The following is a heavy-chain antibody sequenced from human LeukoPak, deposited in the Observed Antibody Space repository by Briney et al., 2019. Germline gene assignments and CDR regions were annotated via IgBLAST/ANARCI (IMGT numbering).Heavy chain of an antibody. V-gene: IGHV1-69*05. Sequence: SVKVSCKASGGTFSNYAINWVRQAPGHGLEWMGRVVPIFGTTHYAQESQGRFTITTDESTSTAYMVLSSLRSDDTAVYYCGMSSHGYYYYYMDVWGKGTTVLVSS. CDR2: VVPIFGTT. CDR1: GGTFSNYA. CDR3: GMSSHGYYYYYMDV. J-gene: IGHJ6*03.